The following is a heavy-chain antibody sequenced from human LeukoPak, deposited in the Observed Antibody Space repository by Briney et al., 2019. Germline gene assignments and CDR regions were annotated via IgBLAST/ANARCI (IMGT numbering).Heavy chain of an antibody. Sequence: ASVKVSCKASGYTFTGYYMHWVRQAPGQGLEWMGWINPNSGGTNYAQKFQGRVTMTRDTSISTAYMELSRLRSDDTAVYYCARYVEMATITLDAFDIWGQGTMVTVSS. V-gene: IGHV1-2*02. CDR2: INPNSGGT. CDR3: ARYVEMATITLDAFDI. D-gene: IGHD5-24*01. J-gene: IGHJ3*02. CDR1: GYTFTGYY.